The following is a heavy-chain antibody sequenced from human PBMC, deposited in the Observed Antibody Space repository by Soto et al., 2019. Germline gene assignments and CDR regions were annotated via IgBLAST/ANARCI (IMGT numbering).Heavy chain of an antibody. CDR1: GFIFGTYG. D-gene: IGHD1-1*01. Sequence: QVQLVESGGGVVQPGRSLRLSCSASGFIFGTYGMDWVRQAPGKGLEWVALISYDGNKEFYADSVKGRFTISRDNSRNTLYLNMNRLKPEDTAMYYCAKETATSVDYYYFLGLDVWGPGNMIT. J-gene: IGHJ6*01. V-gene: IGHV3-30*18. CDR3: AKETATSVDYYYFLGLDV. CDR2: ISYDGNKE.